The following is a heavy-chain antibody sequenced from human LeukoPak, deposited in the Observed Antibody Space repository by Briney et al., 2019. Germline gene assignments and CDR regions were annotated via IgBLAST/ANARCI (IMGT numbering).Heavy chain of an antibody. CDR2: ISYDGSTQ. CDR3: VRDHSTAFDS. CDR1: GFTFSTNG. J-gene: IGHJ4*02. V-gene: IGHV3-30*03. Sequence: GGSLGLSCAASGFTFSTNGMHWVRQVPGKGLEWVAVISYDGSTQYYADSVKGRFFISRDDSSSTLFLQMNSLRPEDTAVYFCVRDHSTAFDSWGQGTLVTVSS.